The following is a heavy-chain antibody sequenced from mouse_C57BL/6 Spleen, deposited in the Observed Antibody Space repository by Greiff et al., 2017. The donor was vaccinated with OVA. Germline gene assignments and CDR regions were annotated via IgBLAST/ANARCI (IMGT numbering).Heavy chain of an antibody. CDR1: GFNIKDDY. V-gene: IGHV14-4*01. D-gene: IGHD1-1*01. CDR2: IDPENGDT. J-gene: IGHJ2*01. CDR3: TTNYGSSYGY. Sequence: EVQLKESGAELVRPGASVKLSCTASGFNIKDDYMHWVKQRPEQGLEWIGWIDPENGDTEYASKFQGKATITADTSSNTAYLQLSSLTSEDTAVYYCTTNYGSSYGYWGQGTTLTVSS.